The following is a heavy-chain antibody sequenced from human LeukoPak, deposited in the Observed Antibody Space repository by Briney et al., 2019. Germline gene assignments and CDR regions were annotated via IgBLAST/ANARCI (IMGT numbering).Heavy chain of an antibody. D-gene: IGHD2-15*01. V-gene: IGHV5-51*01. Sequence: GESLKISCKGSGYSFTNYWIGWVRQMPGKGLEGMGIIYPGDSDTRYSPSFEGQVTLSADKSISTAYLQWSSLKASDTAMSYCPVKPRGDCGVCRCYIRKWGQGHLVTVSS. CDR2: IYPGDSDT. CDR3: PVKPRGDCGVCRCYIRK. J-gene: IGHJ4*02. CDR1: GYSFTNYW.